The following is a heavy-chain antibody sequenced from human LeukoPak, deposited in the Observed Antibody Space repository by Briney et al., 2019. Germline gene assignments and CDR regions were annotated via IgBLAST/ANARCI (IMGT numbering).Heavy chain of an antibody. Sequence: GGPLRLSCTASGFTFSTYWMHWVRQVPGKGLVWVSRINIDGSTTSYADSVKGRFTVSRDNAKNTLWLQMNSLRVEDTAVYYCARGKDTTMVVEISFDPWGQSPLHTVFS. CDR3: ARGKDTTMVVEISFDP. V-gene: IGHV3-74*01. J-gene: IGHJ5*02. CDR2: INIDGSTT. CDR1: GFTFSTYW. D-gene: IGHD5-18*01.